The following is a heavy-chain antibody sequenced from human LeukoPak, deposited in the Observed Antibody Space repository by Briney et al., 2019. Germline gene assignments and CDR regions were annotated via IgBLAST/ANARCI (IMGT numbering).Heavy chain of an antibody. CDR1: GFTFSGSA. CDR2: IRSKANSYAT. J-gene: IGHJ4*02. V-gene: IGHV3-73*01. CDR3: ARSADEWLRLAAAFDY. Sequence: PGGSLRLSCAASGFTFSGSAMHWVRQASGKGLEWVGRIRSKANSYATAYAASVKGRFTISRDDSKNTAYLQMNSLRAEDTAVYYCARSADEWLRLAAAFDYWGQGTLVTVSS. D-gene: IGHD5-12*01.